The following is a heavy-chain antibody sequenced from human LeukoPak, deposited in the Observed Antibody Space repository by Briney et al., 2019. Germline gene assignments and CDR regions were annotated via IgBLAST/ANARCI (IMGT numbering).Heavy chain of an antibody. J-gene: IGHJ4*02. Sequence: GVSQRLSCAASGYIHNRHSVKCVRHARGKALEWVSSISSTSSYIYYADSVKSRFTISRDKAKNSLYLQMNSLRAEDTAVYYCARGVMGIAATGNTLDYWGQGTLVTVSS. D-gene: IGHD6-13*01. CDR3: ARGVMGIAATGNTLDY. CDR2: ISSTSSYI. CDR1: GYIHNRHS. V-gene: IGHV3-21*01.